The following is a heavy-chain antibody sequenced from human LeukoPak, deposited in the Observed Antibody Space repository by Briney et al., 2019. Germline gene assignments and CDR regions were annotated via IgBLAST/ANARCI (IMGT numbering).Heavy chain of an antibody. CDR1: GFTFSSYG. CDR3: AKDQIIAVAGTVGGPGY. D-gene: IGHD6-19*01. CDR2: IRYDGSNK. J-gene: IGHJ4*02. V-gene: IGHV3-30*02. Sequence: GGSLRLSCAASGFTFSSYGMHWVRQAPGKGLEWVAFIRYDGSNKYYADSVKGRFTISRDNSKNTLYLQMNSLRAEDTAVYYCAKDQIIAVAGTVGGPGYWGQGTLVTVSS.